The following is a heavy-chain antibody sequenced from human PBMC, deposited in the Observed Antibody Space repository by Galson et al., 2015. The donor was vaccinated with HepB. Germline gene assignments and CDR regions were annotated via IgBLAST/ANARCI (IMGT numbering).Heavy chain of an antibody. D-gene: IGHD4-11*01. Sequence: SLRLSCAASGFTFSTYAIHWVRQAPGKGLEWVAVISYDGTNEYYADSVKGRFTISRDNSKNSLYLQMNSLRAEDTAVYYCARDLYSNYNYYYYYMDVWGKGTTVTVSS. CDR3: ARDLYSNYNYYYYYMDV. CDR2: ISYDGTNE. V-gene: IGHV3-30-3*01. J-gene: IGHJ6*03. CDR1: GFTFSTYA.